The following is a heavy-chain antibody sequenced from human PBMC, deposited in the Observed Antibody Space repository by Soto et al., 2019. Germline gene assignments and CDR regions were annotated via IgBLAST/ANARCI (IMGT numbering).Heavy chain of an antibody. CDR1: GFTVSSNY. Sequence: EVQLVESGGGLIQPGGSLRLSCAASGFTVSSNYMSWVRQAPGKGLEWVSVIYSGGSTYYADSVKGRFTISRDNAKNSLYLQMNSLRAEDTAVYYCARASAGADAFDIWGQGTMVTVSS. CDR2: IYSGGST. CDR3: ARASAGADAFDI. D-gene: IGHD3-10*01. V-gene: IGHV3-53*01. J-gene: IGHJ3*02.